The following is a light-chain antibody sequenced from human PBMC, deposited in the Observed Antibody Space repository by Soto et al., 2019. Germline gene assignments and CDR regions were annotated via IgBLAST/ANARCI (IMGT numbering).Light chain of an antibody. J-gene: IGKJ5*01. Sequence: EIVLTQSPGTLSLSPGERVPLSCRARQSVNENLFWYQQQSGQPPRLLIYDAFTRATGIPARFSGSGSGTDFTLTITSLEPEDFAVYYCQHRRVWPVSFGQGTRLEI. CDR2: DAF. CDR1: QSVNEN. CDR3: QHRRVWPVS. V-gene: IGKV3-11*01.